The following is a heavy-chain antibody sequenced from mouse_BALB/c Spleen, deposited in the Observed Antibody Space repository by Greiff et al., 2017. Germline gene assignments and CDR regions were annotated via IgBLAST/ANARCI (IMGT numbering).Heavy chain of an antibody. CDR2: ISTYYGDA. V-gene: IGHV1S137*01. J-gene: IGHJ2*01. CDR3: AREEITTGPPFDY. D-gene: IGHD2-4*01. Sequence: VQLQQSGAELVRPGVSVKISCKGSGYTFTDYAMHWVKQSHAKSLEWIGVISTYYGDASYNQKFKGKATMTVDKSSSTAYMELARLTSEDSAIYYCAREEITTGPPFDYWGQGTTLTVSS. CDR1: GYTFTDYA.